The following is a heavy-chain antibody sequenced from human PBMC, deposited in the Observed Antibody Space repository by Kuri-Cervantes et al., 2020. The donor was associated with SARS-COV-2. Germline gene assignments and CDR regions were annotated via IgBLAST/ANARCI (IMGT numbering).Heavy chain of an antibody. Sequence: SVKVSCKASGYTFTSYGISWVRQAPGQGLEWMGRIIPIFGTANYAQKFQGRVTITADESTSTAYLELRSLRSEDAAVYSCARAASVVGFLSSPPLPWRQGTLVTVSS. D-gene: IGHD6-6*01. CDR3: ARAASVVGFLSSPPLP. J-gene: IGHJ5*02. CDR2: IIPIFGTA. V-gene: IGHV1-69*13. CDR1: GYTFTSYG.